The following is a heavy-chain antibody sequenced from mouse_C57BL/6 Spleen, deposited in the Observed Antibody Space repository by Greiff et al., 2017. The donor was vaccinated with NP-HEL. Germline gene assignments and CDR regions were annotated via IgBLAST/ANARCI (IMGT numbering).Heavy chain of an antibody. V-gene: IGHV1-82*01. D-gene: IGHD2-3*01. CDR3: ARFDGYYSYAMDY. CDR1: GYAFSSSW. Sequence: VQLQQSGPELVKPGASVKISCKASGYAFSSSWMNWVKQRPGKGLEWIGRIYPGDGDTNYNGKFKGKATLTADKSSSPAYMQLSSLTSEDSAVYFSARFDGYYSYAMDYWGQGASVTVSS. J-gene: IGHJ4*01. CDR2: IYPGDGDT.